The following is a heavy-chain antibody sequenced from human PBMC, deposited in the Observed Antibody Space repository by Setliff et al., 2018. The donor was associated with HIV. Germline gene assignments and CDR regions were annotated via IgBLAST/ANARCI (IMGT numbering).Heavy chain of an antibody. Sequence: GGSLRLSCAASGFTFSSYWMSWVRQAPGKGLEWEADIKQDGSKAYYVDSVKGRFTISRDNAKNSMDLQMNSLRAEDTAIYYCARKLRPGHGVDVWGQGTTVTVSS. CDR2: IKQDGSKA. CDR3: ARKLRPGHGVDV. D-gene: IGHD3-10*01. V-gene: IGHV3-7*04. J-gene: IGHJ6*02. CDR1: GFTFSSYW.